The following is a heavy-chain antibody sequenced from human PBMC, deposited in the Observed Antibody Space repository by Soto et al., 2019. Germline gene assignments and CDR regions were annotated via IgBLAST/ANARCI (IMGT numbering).Heavy chain of an antibody. CDR2: IIPIFGTA. Sequence: SVKVSCKASGGTFSGYAISWVRQAPGQGLEWMGGIIPIFGTANYAQKFQGRVTITADGSTSTAYMELSSLRSEDTAVYYCAREQTNWATFGYWGQGTLVTVSS. CDR1: GGTFSGYA. J-gene: IGHJ4*02. V-gene: IGHV1-69*13. D-gene: IGHD7-27*01. CDR3: AREQTNWATFGY.